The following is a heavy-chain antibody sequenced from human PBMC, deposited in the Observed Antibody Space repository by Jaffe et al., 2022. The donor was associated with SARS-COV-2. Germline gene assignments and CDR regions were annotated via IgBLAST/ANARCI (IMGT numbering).Heavy chain of an antibody. Sequence: QVQLVESGGGVVQPGRSLRLSCAASGFTFSSYAMHWVRQAPGKGLEWVAVISYDGSNKYYADSVKGRFTISRDNSKNTLYLQMNSLRAEDTAVYYCARGYSSGRTLDYWGQGTLVTVSS. D-gene: IGHD6-19*01. CDR3: ARGYSSGRTLDY. J-gene: IGHJ4*02. CDR2: ISYDGSNK. V-gene: IGHV3-30-3*01. CDR1: GFTFSSYA.